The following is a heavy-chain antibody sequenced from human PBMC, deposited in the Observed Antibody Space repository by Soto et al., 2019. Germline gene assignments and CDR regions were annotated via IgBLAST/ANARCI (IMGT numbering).Heavy chain of an antibody. CDR2: IYRGGST. V-gene: IGHV3-53*01. Sequence: EVQLVESGGGLIQPGGSLRLSCAASGFTVSSNYMSWVRQAPGKGLEWVSVIYRGGSTYYADSVKGRFTISRDNSKSTLYLQMNSLRAEDTAVYYCARDRVESGYPEYFQHWGQGTLVTVSS. D-gene: IGHD3-22*01. CDR3: ARDRVESGYPEYFQH. CDR1: GFTVSSNY. J-gene: IGHJ1*01.